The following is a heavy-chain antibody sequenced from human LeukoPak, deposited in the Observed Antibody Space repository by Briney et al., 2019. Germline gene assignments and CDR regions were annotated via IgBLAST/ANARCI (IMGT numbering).Heavy chain of an antibody. V-gene: IGHV4-39*01. CDR2: IYYSGST. CDR1: GGSISSSSYY. D-gene: IGHD2-15*01. Sequence: PSETLSLTCTVSGGSISSSSYYWGWIRQPPGKGLEWIGSIYYSGSTYYNPSLKSRVTISVDTSKNQFSLKLSSVTAADTAVYYCARLPIVVVVAAQGDSVRDYWGQGTLVTVSS. J-gene: IGHJ4*02. CDR3: ARLPIVVVVAAQGDSVRDY.